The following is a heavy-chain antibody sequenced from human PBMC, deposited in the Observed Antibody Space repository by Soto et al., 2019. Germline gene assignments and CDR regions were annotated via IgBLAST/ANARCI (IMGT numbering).Heavy chain of an antibody. CDR2: INAGNGNT. CDR1: GYTYSGYA. D-gene: IGHD1-26*01. CDR3: ARVLVGATPVDY. Sequence: ASVKVSCKASGYTYSGYAMHSVRQAPGQRLEWMGWINAGNGNTKYSQKFQGRVTITRDTSASTAYMELSSLRSEDTAVYYCARVLVGATPVDYWGQGTLVTVSS. V-gene: IGHV1-3*01. J-gene: IGHJ4*02.